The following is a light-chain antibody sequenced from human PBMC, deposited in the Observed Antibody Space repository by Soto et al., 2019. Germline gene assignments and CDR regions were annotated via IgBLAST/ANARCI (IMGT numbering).Light chain of an antibody. V-gene: IGKV1-33*01. Sequence: DIQMTQSPSSLSASVGDRVTIACQASEDINNYLSWFQQKPGKAPKLLIYDASKLEAGVPSRFSGSGSGADFTFTISSLQAEDTATYFCQQYDDLPYTFGQGTNLEI. CDR3: QQYDDLPYT. CDR2: DAS. J-gene: IGKJ2*01. CDR1: EDINNY.